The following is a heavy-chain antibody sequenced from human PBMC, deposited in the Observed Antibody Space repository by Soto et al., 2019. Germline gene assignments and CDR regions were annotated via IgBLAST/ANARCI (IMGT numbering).Heavy chain of an antibody. D-gene: IGHD3-22*01. Sequence: GASVKVSCKASGGTFSTYTITWVRQAPGQGLEWMGRIIPIIGIINYAQKFQGRVTITADKFTGTAYMELTRLRSDDTAVYYCAGDPDSHYNDSHASSYPWGQGTLGTVSS. CDR1: GGTFSTYT. V-gene: IGHV1-69*04. CDR3: AGDPDSHYNDSHASSYP. CDR2: IIPIIGII. J-gene: IGHJ5*02.